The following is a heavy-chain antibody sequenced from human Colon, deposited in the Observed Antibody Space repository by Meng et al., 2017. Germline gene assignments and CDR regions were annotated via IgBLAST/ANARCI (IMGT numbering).Heavy chain of an antibody. CDR3: ARDKGTTSCDT. J-gene: IGHJ4*02. CDR2: ISSDGSQK. Sequence: GGSLKLSCAASGIPFSRSGIHWVRQGPGEGLEWVSFISSDGSQKYYVDSVKGRFTVPRDNSKNMVYLQMDSLRAEDTAVYYCARDKGTTSCDTWGQGTPVTVSS. D-gene: IGHD4-17*01. CDR1: GIPFSRSG. V-gene: IGHV3-33*05.